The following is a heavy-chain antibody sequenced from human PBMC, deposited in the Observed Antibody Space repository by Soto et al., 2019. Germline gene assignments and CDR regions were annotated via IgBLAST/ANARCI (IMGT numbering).Heavy chain of an antibody. D-gene: IGHD1-1*01. J-gene: IGHJ6*03. CDR3: ARGNLYYYYMDV. CDR2: INSDGSST. V-gene: IGHV3-74*01. CDR1: GCTYSSYW. Sequence: EVQLVESGGGLVQPGGSLRLSCAASGCTYSSYWMHWVRQAPGKGLVWVSRINSDGSSTSYADSVKGRFTISRDNAKNTLYLQMNSLRAEDTAVYYCARGNLYYYYMDVWGKGTTVSVSS.